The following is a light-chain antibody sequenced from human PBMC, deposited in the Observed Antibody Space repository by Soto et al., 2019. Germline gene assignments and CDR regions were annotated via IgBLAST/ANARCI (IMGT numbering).Light chain of an antibody. CDR2: DAS. J-gene: IGKJ4*01. CDR3: QQSENGPLT. CDR1: QDINKY. Sequence: DIQMTQSPSSLSASVGDRITITCQASQDINKYLNWYQQKLGKAPKLLIYDASNLQRGVPSRFSGSGSWTHFSLSISSLQPEDIATYYSQQSENGPLTFGGGTKVEIK. V-gene: IGKV1-33*01.